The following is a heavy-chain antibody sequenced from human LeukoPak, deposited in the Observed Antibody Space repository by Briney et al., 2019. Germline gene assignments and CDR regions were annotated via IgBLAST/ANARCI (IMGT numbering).Heavy chain of an antibody. CDR2: INYSGNT. Sequence: SETLSLTCAVSGYSISSGYYWGWIRQSPGKGLEWIGSINYSGNTYYNPSLKSRVTMSVGTSKNQFSLKLSSVTAADTAVYYCSRRISSGSYSDYWGQGTLVTVSS. D-gene: IGHD1-26*01. V-gene: IGHV4-38-2*01. J-gene: IGHJ4*02. CDR3: SRRISSGSYSDY. CDR1: GYSISSGYY.